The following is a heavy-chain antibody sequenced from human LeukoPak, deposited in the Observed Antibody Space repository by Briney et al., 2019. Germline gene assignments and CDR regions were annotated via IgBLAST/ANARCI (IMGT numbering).Heavy chain of an antibody. Sequence: GGSLRLSCAASGFTFSDYYTSWIRQAPGKGLEWVSYISSSGSTIYYADSVKGRFTISRDNAKNSLYLQMNSLRAEDTAVYYCARAFWSGYPDYWGQGTLVTVSS. J-gene: IGHJ4*02. CDR1: GFTFSDYY. CDR2: ISSSGSTI. CDR3: ARAFWSGYPDY. D-gene: IGHD3-3*01. V-gene: IGHV3-11*04.